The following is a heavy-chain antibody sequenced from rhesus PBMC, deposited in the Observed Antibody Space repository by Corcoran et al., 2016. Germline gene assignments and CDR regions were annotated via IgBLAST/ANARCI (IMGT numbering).Heavy chain of an antibody. CDR3: ARDVGSWSPYFDY. CDR1: GYSISSNY. Sequence: QVQLQESGPGLVKPSETLSLTCAVSGYSISSNYWSWIRQPPGKGLEWIGLIRSGGSTNYNPSLKSRVTIAIDTAKNQFSLKLSSVTAADTAVYYCARDVGSWSPYFDYWGQGVLVTVSS. V-gene: IGHV4-160*01. J-gene: IGHJ4*01. CDR2: IRSGGST. D-gene: IGHD6-13*01.